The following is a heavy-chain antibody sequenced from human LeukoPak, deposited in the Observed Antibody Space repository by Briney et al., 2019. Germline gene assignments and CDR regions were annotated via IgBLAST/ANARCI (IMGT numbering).Heavy chain of an antibody. D-gene: IGHD3-22*01. V-gene: IGHV7-4-1*02. J-gene: IGHJ6*02. Sequence: GASVKVSCKASGYTFTSYAMNWVRQAPGQGLEWMGWINTNTGNPTYAQGFTGRFVFSLDTSVCTAYLQISSLKAEDTAVYYCARTVYDSSGYYVNYYYYGMDVWGQGTTVTVSS. CDR3: ARTVYDSSGYYVNYYYYGMDV. CDR1: GYTFTSYA. CDR2: INTNTGNP.